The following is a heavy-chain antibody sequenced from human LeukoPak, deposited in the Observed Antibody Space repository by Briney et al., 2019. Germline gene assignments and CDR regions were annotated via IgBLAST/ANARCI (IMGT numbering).Heavy chain of an antibody. V-gene: IGHV4-4*07. Sequence: SETLSLTCTVSGGSISSYYWSWIRQPAGKGLEWIGRIYTSGSTNYNPSLKSRVTVSLDTSKNQFSLKLSSVTAADTAVYYCARESGGSNPKNYYYYMDVWGKGTTVTVSS. D-gene: IGHD3-16*01. J-gene: IGHJ6*03. CDR1: GGSISSYY. CDR2: IYTSGST. CDR3: ARESGGSNPKNYYYYMDV.